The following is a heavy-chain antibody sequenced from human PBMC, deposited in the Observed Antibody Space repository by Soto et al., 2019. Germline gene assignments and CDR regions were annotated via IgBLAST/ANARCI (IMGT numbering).Heavy chain of an antibody. Sequence: SETLSLTCTVSGGNISSYYLTWMRQTPGKGLEWIGYVYSSGSTKYNPSLRSRVTISLDTSKSQFSLKLNSVTAADTAVYYCARRKTRPEAFDYWGQGILVTVS. J-gene: IGHJ4*02. CDR2: VYSSGST. V-gene: IGHV4-59*08. CDR3: ARRKTRPEAFDY. CDR1: GGNISSYY.